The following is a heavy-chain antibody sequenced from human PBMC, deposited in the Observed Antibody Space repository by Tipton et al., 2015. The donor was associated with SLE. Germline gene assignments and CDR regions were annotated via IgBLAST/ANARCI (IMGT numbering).Heavy chain of an antibody. J-gene: IGHJ3*02. V-gene: IGHV3-48*03. CDR1: GFTFSSYE. Sequence: VQLVQSGGGLVQPGGSLRLSCAASGFTFSSYEMNWVRQAPGKGLEWVSYISSSGSTIYYADSVKGRFTISRDNAKNSLYLQMNSLRAEDTAVYYCARANPPPDDFWSGYSPDAFDIWGQGTMVTVSS. CDR3: ARANPPPDDFWSGYSPDAFDI. CDR2: ISSSGSTI. D-gene: IGHD3-3*01.